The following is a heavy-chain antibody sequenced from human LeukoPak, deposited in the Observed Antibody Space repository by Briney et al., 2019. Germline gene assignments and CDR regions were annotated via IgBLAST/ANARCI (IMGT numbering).Heavy chain of an antibody. V-gene: IGHV4-34*01. CDR3: ARADYYGSGSYQSPNWFDP. D-gene: IGHD3-10*01. CDR1: GESFSGYY. Sequence: SETLSLTCAVYGESFSGYYWSWIRQPPGKGLEWIGEVNHSGSTYYNPSLKSRVTISVDTSKNQFSLKLSSVTAADTAVYYCARADYYGSGSYQSPNWFDPWGQGTLVTVSS. J-gene: IGHJ5*02. CDR2: VNHSGST.